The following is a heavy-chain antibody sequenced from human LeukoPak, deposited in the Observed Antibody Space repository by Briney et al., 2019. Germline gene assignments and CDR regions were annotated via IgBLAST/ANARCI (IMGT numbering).Heavy chain of an antibody. D-gene: IGHD6-13*01. V-gene: IGHV4-39*01. J-gene: IGHJ5*02. CDR1: GGSISSGSYY. CDR2: IHYSGST. Sequence: SETLSLTCTVSGGSISSGSYYWSWIRQPAGKGLEWIGSIHYSGSTYYNPSLKSRVTVSVDTSKNQFSLKLSSVTAADTAVYYCARGIAAAAPWGQGTLVTVSS. CDR3: ARGIAAAAP.